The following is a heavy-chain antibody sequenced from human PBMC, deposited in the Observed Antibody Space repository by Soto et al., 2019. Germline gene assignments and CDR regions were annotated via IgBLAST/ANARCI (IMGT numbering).Heavy chain of an antibody. D-gene: IGHD3-16*01. V-gene: IGHV3-21*01. Sequence: EVQLVESGGGLVKPGGSLRLSCAASGFTFSSYSMNWVRQAPGKGLEWVSSISSSSSYIYYADSVKGRFTISRDNAKNSLYLQMNSLRAEDTAVYYCARAERYDYIWGSLGVGWGQGTLVTVSS. CDR3: ARAERYDYIWGSLGVG. J-gene: IGHJ4*02. CDR1: GFTFSSYS. CDR2: ISSSSSYI.